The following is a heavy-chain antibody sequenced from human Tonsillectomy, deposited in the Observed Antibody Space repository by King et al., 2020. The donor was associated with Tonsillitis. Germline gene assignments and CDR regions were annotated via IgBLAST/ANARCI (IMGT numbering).Heavy chain of an antibody. J-gene: IGHJ3*02. CDR3: ARDPVPQIIVAKRGAFDI. CDR2: INPNSGGT. Sequence: VQLVESGAEVKKPGASVKVSCKASGYTFTGYYMHWVRQAPGQGLEWMGWINPNSGGTNYAQKFQGRVTLTRDTSISTAYMELSRLRSDDTAVYYCARDPVPQIIVAKRGAFDIWGQGTLVTVSS. D-gene: IGHD3-22*01. V-gene: IGHV1-2*02. CDR1: GYTFTGYY.